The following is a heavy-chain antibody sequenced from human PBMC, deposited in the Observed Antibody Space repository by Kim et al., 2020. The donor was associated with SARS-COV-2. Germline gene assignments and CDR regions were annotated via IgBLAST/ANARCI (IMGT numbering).Heavy chain of an antibody. V-gene: IGHV3-23*03. D-gene: IGHD4-17*01. CDR1: GFTFSSYA. J-gene: IGHJ6*02. CDR3: AKVGDYGDYAGENYYYYGMDV. Sequence: GGSLRLSCAASGFTFSSYAMSWVRQAPGKGLEWVSVIYSGGSSTYYADSVKGRFTISRDNSKNTLYLQMNSLRAEDTAVYYCAKVGDYGDYAGENYYYYGMDVWGQGTTVTVSS. CDR2: IYSGGSST.